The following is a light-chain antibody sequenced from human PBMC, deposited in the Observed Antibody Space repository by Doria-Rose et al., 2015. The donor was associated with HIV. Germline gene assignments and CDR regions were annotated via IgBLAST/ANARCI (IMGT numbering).Light chain of an antibody. V-gene: IGKV1-9*01. Sequence: TQSRSFLSASVGVRVTITCRASQGISRYLAWYQQKPGKAPTLLIFGASTLQSGVPSRFSGSGSGTEFTLTISSLQPEDFATYYCQQFDSFPRTFGQGTKVELK. CDR1: QGISRY. CDR2: GAS. J-gene: IGKJ1*01. CDR3: QQFDSFPRT.